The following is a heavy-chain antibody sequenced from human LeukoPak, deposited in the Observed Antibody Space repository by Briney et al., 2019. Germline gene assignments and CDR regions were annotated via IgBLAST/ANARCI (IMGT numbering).Heavy chain of an antibody. V-gene: IGHV1-69*05. Sequence: SVKVSCKASGGTFSSYAISWVRQAPGQGLEWMGGIIPIFGTANYAQKFQGRVTITTDESTSTAYMELSSLRSEDTAVYYCARDPSHTRFLEWSLSYFDYWGQGTLVTVSS. J-gene: IGHJ4*02. CDR3: ARDPSHTRFLEWSLSYFDY. D-gene: IGHD3-3*01. CDR1: GGTFSSYA. CDR2: IIPIFGTA.